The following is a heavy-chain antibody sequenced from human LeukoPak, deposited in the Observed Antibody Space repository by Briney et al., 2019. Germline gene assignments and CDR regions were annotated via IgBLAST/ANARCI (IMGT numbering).Heavy chain of an antibody. D-gene: IGHD6-19*01. CDR3: ARLGAMQWLVPLEDY. CDR2: FNHSGST. J-gene: IGHJ4*02. CDR1: GGSFSGYY. Sequence: SETLSLPCALYGGSFSGYYWSCIRQPPGEGLEWLGEFNHSGSTKYNPSLKSRVTISVDKSKNQFSLKLSSVTAADTAVYYCARLGAMQWLVPLEDYWGQGTLVTVSS. V-gene: IGHV4-34*01.